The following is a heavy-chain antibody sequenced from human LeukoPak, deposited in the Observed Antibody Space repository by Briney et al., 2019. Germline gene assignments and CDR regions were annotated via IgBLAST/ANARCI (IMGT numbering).Heavy chain of an antibody. V-gene: IGHV3-33*01. J-gene: IGHJ6*04. Sequence: GGSLRLSCAASGFTFSSYGMHWVRQAPGKGLEWVAVIWYDGSNKYYADSVKGRFTIPRDNSKNTLYLQMNSLTAEDTAVYYCASLLQGDGMDVWGKGTTVTVSS. D-gene: IGHD4-11*01. CDR3: ASLLQGDGMDV. CDR2: IWYDGSNK. CDR1: GFTFSSYG.